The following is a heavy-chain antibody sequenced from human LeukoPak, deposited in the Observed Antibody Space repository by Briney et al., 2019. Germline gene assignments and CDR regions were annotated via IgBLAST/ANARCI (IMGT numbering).Heavy chain of an antibody. D-gene: IGHD6-13*01. CDR1: GYTLTELS. Sequence: ASVKVSCKVSGYTLTELSMHWVRQAPGKGLEWMGGFDPEDGETIYAQKFQGRVTMTGDTSTDTAYMELSSLRSEDTAVYYCATDRGRYSSSWYYFDYWGQGTLVTVSS. CDR2: FDPEDGET. V-gene: IGHV1-24*01. J-gene: IGHJ4*02. CDR3: ATDRGRYSSSWYYFDY.